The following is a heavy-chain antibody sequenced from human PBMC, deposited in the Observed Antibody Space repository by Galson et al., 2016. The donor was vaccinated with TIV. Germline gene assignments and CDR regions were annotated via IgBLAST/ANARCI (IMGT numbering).Heavy chain of an antibody. CDR1: QFTFTSYS. CDR2: LSSDGGNK. D-gene: IGHD2-21*02. CDR3: ARDAVTYPSYYHLYGMDV. Sequence: SLRLSCAASQFTFTSYSIHWVRQAPGKGLEWLSVLSSDGGNKFYADSVKGRFTLSRDKSKRTVFLQMDRLAPDDTAVYYCARDAVTYPSYYHLYGMDVWGQGTTVTVSS. J-gene: IGHJ6*02. V-gene: IGHV3-30*04.